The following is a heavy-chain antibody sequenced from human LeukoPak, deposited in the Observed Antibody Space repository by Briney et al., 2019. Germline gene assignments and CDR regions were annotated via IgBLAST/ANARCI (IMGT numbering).Heavy chain of an antibody. V-gene: IGHV1-18*01. J-gene: IGHJ4*02. CDR3: ARELKFSYFGY. CDR2: ISAYNGNT. D-gene: IGHD4/OR15-4a*01. Sequence: GASVKVSCKASGYTFTSYDINWVRQATGQGLEWMGWISAYNGNTNYAQKLQGRVTMTTDTSTSTAYMELRSLRSDDTAVYYCARELKFSYFGYWGQGTLVTVSS. CDR1: GYTFTSYD.